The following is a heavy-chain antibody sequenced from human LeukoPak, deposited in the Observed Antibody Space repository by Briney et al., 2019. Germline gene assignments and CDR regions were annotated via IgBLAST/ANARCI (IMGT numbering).Heavy chain of an antibody. V-gene: IGHV3-30*04. J-gene: IGHJ4*02. D-gene: IGHD3-22*01. Sequence: PGGSLRLSCAASGFTFSSYAMHWVRQAPGKGLEWVAVIPYDGSNKYYADSVKGRFTISRDNSKNTLYLQMNSLRAEDTAVYYCARVGGDYDSSGYYYVYFDYWGQGTLVTVSS. CDR2: IPYDGSNK. CDR1: GFTFSSYA. CDR3: ARVGGDYDSSGYYYVYFDY.